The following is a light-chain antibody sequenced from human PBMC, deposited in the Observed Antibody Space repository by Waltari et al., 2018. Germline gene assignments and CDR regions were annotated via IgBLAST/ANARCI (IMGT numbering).Light chain of an antibody. CDR2: RNN. J-gene: IGLJ3*02. CDR1: SNNVGNEG. Sequence: QAGLTQPPSVSKGLRQTATLTCTGNSNNVGNEGAAWLQQHQGHPPKLLSYRNNSRTSGISERLAASSEGNTASLTITGLQPEDEADYDCSAWDSSLSAWVFGGGTKLTVL. V-gene: IGLV10-54*01. CDR3: SAWDSSLSAWV.